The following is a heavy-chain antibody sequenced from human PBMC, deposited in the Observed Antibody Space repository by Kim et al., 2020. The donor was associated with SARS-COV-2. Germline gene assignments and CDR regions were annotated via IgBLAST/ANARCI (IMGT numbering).Heavy chain of an antibody. CDR1: GFTFRNYG. CDR3: ARDRLAAAAGFSDH. J-gene: IGHJ4*02. Sequence: GGSLRLSCTASGFTFRNYGMHWVRQAPGKGLEWVAGIWYDGSNKKYADSVKGRFTVSRDNSDNTLILQMNSLRDEDTAVYYCARDRLAAAAGFSDHWGQGPLVTVPS. V-gene: IGHV3-33*01. D-gene: IGHD6-13*01. CDR2: IWYDGSNK.